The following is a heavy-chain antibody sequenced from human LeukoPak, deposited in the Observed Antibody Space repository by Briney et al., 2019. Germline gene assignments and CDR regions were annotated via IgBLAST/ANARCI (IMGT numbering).Heavy chain of an antibody. J-gene: IGHJ6*02. D-gene: IGHD2-15*01. V-gene: IGHV1-3*01. Sequence: ASVKVSSKVSGYTLTSYAMHWVRQAPGQRLEWMGWINAGNGNTKYSQKFQGRVTITRDTSASTAYMELSSLRSEDTAVYYCAREGVVVVAATAEDYYGMDVWGQGTTVTVSS. CDR3: AREGVVVVAATAEDYYGMDV. CDR1: GYTLTSYA. CDR2: INAGNGNT.